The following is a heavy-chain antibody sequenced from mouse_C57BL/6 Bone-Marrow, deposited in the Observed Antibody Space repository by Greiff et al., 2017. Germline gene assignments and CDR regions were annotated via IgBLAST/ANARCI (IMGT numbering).Heavy chain of an antibody. J-gene: IGHJ4*01. V-gene: IGHV5-15*01. CDR2: ISNLEYSI. Sequence: EVQVVESGGGLVQPGGSLKLSCAASGFTFSDYGMAWVRQAPRKGPEWVAFISNLEYSIYYADTVTGRFTIYRENAKNTLYLEMSSLRSEDTAMYYCARRGYAMDYWGQGTSVTVSS. CDR1: GFTFSDYG. CDR3: ARRGYAMDY.